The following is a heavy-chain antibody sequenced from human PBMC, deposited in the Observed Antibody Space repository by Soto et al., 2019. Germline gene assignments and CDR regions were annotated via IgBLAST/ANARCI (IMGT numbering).Heavy chain of an antibody. D-gene: IGHD3-3*01. CDR3: AKDISEGITIFGVVDPYGMDV. J-gene: IGHJ6*02. CDR2: ISWNSGSI. Sequence: GGSLRLSCAGSGFTFDDYAMHWVRQAPGRGLEWVSGISWNSGSIGYADSVKGRFTISRDNAKNSLYLQMNSLRAEDTALYYCAKDISEGITIFGVVDPYGMDVWGQGITVTVSS. V-gene: IGHV3-9*01. CDR1: GFTFDDYA.